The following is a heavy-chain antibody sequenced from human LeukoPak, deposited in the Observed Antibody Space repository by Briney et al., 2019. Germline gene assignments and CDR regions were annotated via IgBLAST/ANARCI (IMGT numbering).Heavy chain of an antibody. CDR1: GDSVSDYY. D-gene: IGHD7-27*01. J-gene: IGHJ4*02. Sequence: SETLSLTCTISGDSVSDYYWSWIRQSPGKGLEWIGYIYHTGSTSYSPSLKSRVTISADTSQNQFSLKLSSVTAADTAVYYCASRKLGNDYWGQGTLVTVSS. CDR3: ASRKLGNDY. V-gene: IGHV4-59*02. CDR2: IYHTGST.